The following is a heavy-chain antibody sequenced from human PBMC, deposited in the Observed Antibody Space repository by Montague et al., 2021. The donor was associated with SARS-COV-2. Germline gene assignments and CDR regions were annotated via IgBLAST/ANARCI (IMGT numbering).Heavy chain of an antibody. CDR2: IYYSGST. D-gene: IGHD6-19*01. CDR1: GGSISSSSYY. V-gene: IGHV4-39*01. CDR3: ARDRRGMAMAGRAYYYYYMDV. J-gene: IGHJ6*03. Sequence: SETLSLTCTVSGGSISSSSYYWGWLRQPPGKGLEWIGSIYYSGSTYYNPSLKSRVTISVDTSKNQFSLKLSSVTAADTAVYYCARDRRGMAMAGRAYYYYYMDVWGKGITVTVSS.